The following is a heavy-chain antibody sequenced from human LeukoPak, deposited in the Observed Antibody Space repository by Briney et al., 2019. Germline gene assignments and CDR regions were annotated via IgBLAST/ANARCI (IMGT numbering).Heavy chain of an antibody. V-gene: IGHV4-4*02. CDR2: INHSGST. Sequence: SSETLSLTCAVSGGSISSSNWWSWVRQPPGKGLEWIGEINHSGSTNYNPSLKSRVTISVDTSKNQFSLKLSSVTAADTAVYYCARVGLAHPRIFDWGQGTLVTVSS. D-gene: IGHD2/OR15-2a*01. CDR1: GGSISSSNW. CDR3: ARVGLAHPRIFD. J-gene: IGHJ4*02.